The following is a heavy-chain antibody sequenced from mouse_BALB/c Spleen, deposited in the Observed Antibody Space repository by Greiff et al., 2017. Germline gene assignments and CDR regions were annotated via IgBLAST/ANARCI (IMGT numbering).Heavy chain of an antibody. CDR1: GYAFSSYW. CDR2: IYPGDGDT. CDR3: ARGEGTPDY. D-gene: IGHD2-14*01. J-gene: IGHJ2*01. V-gene: IGHV1-80*01. Sequence: VQLQESGAELVRPGSSVKFSCTASGYAFSSYWMNWVKQRPGQGLEWIGQIYPGDGDTNYNGKFEGKATLTADKSSSTAYLQLSSLTSEDSAVYFCARGEGTPDYWGQGTTLTVSS.